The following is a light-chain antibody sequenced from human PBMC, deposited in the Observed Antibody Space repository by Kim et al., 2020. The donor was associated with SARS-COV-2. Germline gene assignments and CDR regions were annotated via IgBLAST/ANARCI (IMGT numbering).Light chain of an antibody. V-gene: IGKV1-12*01. J-gene: IGKJ4*01. CDR2: STS. CDR3: QQLNAFPLT. CDR1: ENIGSW. Sequence: GSVGDRVTITGRASENIGSWLAWYQQKPGKAPSLLIYSTSTLHSGVPSRFSGSGSGTDFTLTVSSLQPEDSAVYYCQQLNAFPLTFGGGTKVEIK.